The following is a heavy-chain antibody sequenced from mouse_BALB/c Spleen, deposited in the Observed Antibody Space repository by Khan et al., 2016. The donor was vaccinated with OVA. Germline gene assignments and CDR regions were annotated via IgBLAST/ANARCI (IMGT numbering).Heavy chain of an antibody. V-gene: IGHV1S137*01. Sequence: VQLQESGPELVRPGVSVKISCKGSGYTFTDYAMHWVKQSHAKSLEWIGVISTYSGNTNYNQNFKGKATITVDKSNSTAYLQLARLTSEDSAIFNCARGGFGNDAGFAYWGQGTLVPVPA. CDR2: ISTYSGNT. D-gene: IGHD4-1*01. CDR1: GYTFTDYA. J-gene: IGHJ3*01. CDR3: ARGGFGNDAGFAY.